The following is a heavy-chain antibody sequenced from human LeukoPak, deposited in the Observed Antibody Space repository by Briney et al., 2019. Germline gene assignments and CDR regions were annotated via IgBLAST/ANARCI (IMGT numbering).Heavy chain of an antibody. CDR3: AREYAGSYYY. CDR2: ISSSSSTI. Sequence: SXXTXXXYSMXWVRQAPGXGLEWVSYISSSSSTIYYADSVKGRFTISRDNAKNSLYLQMNSLRAEDTAVYYCAREYAGSYYYWGQGTLVTVSS. D-gene: IGHD1-26*01. J-gene: IGHJ4*02. V-gene: IGHV3-48*01. CDR1: XXTXXXYS.